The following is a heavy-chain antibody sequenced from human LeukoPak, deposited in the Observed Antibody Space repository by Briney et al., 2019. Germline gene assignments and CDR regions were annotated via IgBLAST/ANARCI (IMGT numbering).Heavy chain of an antibody. J-gene: IGHJ4*02. Sequence: GGSLRLSCAASGFTFRSYDFHWVRQATGKGLEWVSAIGVAGDAFYSGSVEGRFTISRDNAAHSLYLQMNSLRPGDTAVYYCARGGPYNYYKILAGLDYWGQGTLATVAS. D-gene: IGHD3-9*01. CDR3: ARGGPYNYYKILAGLDY. V-gene: IGHV3-13*04. CDR2: IGVAGDA. CDR1: GFTFRSYD.